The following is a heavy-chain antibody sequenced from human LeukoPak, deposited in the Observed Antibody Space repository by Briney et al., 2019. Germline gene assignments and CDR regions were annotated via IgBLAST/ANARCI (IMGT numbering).Heavy chain of an antibody. CDR2: IGTAGDT. J-gene: IGHJ4*02. V-gene: IGHV3-13*01. CDR3: AKDPTTYYYDRGPFDY. CDR1: GFTFSSYD. Sequence: PGGSLRLSCAASGFTFSSYDMHWVRQATGKGLEWVSAIGTAGDTYYPGSVKGRFTISRDNSKNTLYLQMNSLRAEDTAVYYCAKDPTTYYYDRGPFDYWGQGTLVTVSS. D-gene: IGHD3-22*01.